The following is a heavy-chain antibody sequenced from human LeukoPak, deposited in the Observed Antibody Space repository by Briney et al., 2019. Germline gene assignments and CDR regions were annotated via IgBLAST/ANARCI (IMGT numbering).Heavy chain of an antibody. CDR2: INHSGST. Sequence: PSETLSLTCAVYGGSFSGYYWSWIRQPPGKGLEWIGEINHSGSTNYNPSLKSRVTISVHTSKNQFSLKLSSVTAADTAVYYCARDNDSRDPPHFDYWGQGTLVTVSS. V-gene: IGHV4-34*01. D-gene: IGHD3-16*01. CDR1: GGSFSGYY. J-gene: IGHJ4*02. CDR3: ARDNDSRDPPHFDY.